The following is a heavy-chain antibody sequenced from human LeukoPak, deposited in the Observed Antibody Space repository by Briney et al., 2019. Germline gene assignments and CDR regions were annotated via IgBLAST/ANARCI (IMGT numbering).Heavy chain of an antibody. J-gene: IGHJ6*02. Sequence: GGSLRLSCAASGFTFDDYGMSWVRQAPGKGLEWISGVNWNGGSTGYADSVKGRFTISRDNAKNSLYLQMNSLRAEDTALYYCARDSRRQWLEAHYYYGMDVWGQGTTVTVSS. CDR1: GFTFDDYG. CDR3: ARDSRRQWLEAHYYYGMDV. D-gene: IGHD6-19*01. CDR2: VNWNGGST. V-gene: IGHV3-20*04.